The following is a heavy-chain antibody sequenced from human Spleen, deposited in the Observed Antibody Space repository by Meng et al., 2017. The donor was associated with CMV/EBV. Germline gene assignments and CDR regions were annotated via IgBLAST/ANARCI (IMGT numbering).Heavy chain of an antibody. Sequence: GGSLRLSCTASGFTFGDYAMSWVRQAPGKGLEWVGFIRSKAYGGTTEYAASVKGRFTISRDDSKSIAYLQMNSLKTEDTAVYYCTTSSLIAAAETGGMDVWGQGTTVPSP. CDR1: GFTFGDYA. D-gene: IGHD6-13*01. CDR3: TTSSLIAAAETGGMDV. CDR2: IRSKAYGGTT. V-gene: IGHV3-49*04. J-gene: IGHJ6*02.